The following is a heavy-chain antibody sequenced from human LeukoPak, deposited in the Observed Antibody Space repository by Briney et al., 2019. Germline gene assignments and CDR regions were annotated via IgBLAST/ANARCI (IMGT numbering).Heavy chain of an antibody. CDR3: AREVVVPAAPTHWFDP. D-gene: IGHD2-2*01. V-gene: IGHV4-59*01. J-gene: IGHJ5*02. CDR2: IYYSGST. CDR1: GGSISSYY. Sequence: SETLSLTCTDSGGSISSYYWSWIRQPPGKGLEWIGYIYYSGSTNYNPSLKSRVTISVDTSKNQFSLKLSSVTAADTAVYYCAREVVVPAAPTHWFDPWGQGTLVTVSS.